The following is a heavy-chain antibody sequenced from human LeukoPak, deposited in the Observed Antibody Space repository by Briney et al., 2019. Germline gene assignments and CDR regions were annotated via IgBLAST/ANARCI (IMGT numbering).Heavy chain of an antibody. CDR2: FDPEDGET. J-gene: IGHJ4*02. V-gene: IGHV1-24*01. D-gene: IGHD3-10*01. CDR3: ATVRMYYYGSGSSLLDY. Sequence: ASVKVSCKVSGYTLTELSMHWVRQAPGKGLEWMGGFDPEDGETIYAQKFQGRVTMTEDTSTDTAYMELSSLRSEDTAVYYCATVRMYYYGSGSSLLDYWGQGTLVTDSS. CDR1: GYTLTELS.